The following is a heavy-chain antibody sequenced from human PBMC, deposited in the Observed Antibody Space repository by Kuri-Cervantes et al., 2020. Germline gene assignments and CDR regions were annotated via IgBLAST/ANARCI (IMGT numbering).Heavy chain of an antibody. J-gene: IGHJ4*02. CDR3: AKGGWAGSGSYYPFDY. Sequence: GGSLRLSCAASGFTFSDYYMSWIRQAPGKGLEWVSYISSSGSTIYYADSVKGRFTISRDNAKNSLYLQMNSLRAEDTALYYCAKGGWAGSGSYYPFDYWGQGTLVTVSS. CDR2: ISSSGSTI. D-gene: IGHD3-10*01. V-gene: IGHV3-11*01. CDR1: GFTFSDYY.